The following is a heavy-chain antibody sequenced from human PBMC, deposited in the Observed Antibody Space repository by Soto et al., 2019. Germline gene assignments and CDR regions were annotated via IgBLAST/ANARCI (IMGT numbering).Heavy chain of an antibody. J-gene: IGHJ6*02. CDR1: GYTFTSYY. V-gene: IGHV1-46*01. Sequence: EASVKVPCKASGYTFTSYYMHWVRQAPGQGLEWMGIINPSGGSTSYAQKFQGRVTMTRDTSTSTVYMELSSLRSEDTAVYYCARDQLIAAAGTQYYYYGMDVWGQGTTVTVSS. CDR3: ARDQLIAAAGTQYYYYGMDV. D-gene: IGHD6-13*01. CDR2: INPSGGST.